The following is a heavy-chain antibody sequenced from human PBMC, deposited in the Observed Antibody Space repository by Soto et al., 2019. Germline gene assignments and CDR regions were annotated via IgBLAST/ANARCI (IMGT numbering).Heavy chain of an antibody. V-gene: IGHV3-48*03. CDR3: ARSGGSYRPFDS. CDR2: ITGNSGTI. J-gene: IGHJ4*02. CDR1: GFTFSSYE. Sequence: GGSLRLSCEASGFTFSSYEMNWVRQAPGKGLEWVSHITGNSGTIYYADSVKGRFTISRDSPKNSLYLQMNNLRAEDTALYYCARSGGSYRPFDSWGQGTLVTVSS. D-gene: IGHD2-15*01.